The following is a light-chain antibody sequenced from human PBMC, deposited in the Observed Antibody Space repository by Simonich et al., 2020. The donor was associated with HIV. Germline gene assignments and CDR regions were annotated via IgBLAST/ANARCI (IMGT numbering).Light chain of an antibody. Sequence: EIVMTQSPATLSVSPGERATLSCRASQSVSSNLAWYQQKPGQAPRLRIYGASPRATGIPARFSGSGSGTEFTLTINSLQSGDFAVYYCQHYNNWPPWTFGQGTKVEIK. CDR3: QHYNNWPPWT. CDR2: GAS. J-gene: IGKJ1*01. V-gene: IGKV3-15*01. CDR1: QSVSSN.